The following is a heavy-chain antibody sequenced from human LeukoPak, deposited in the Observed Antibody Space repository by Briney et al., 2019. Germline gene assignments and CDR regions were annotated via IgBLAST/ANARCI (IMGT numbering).Heavy chain of an antibody. CDR2: IIPIFGTA. CDR3: AGTPTRDCSSTSCYQFDY. D-gene: IGHD2-2*01. CDR1: GGTFSSYA. J-gene: IGHJ4*02. V-gene: IGHV1-69*06. Sequence: SVKVSCKASGGTFSSYAISWVRQAPGQGLEWMGGIIPIFGTANYAQKFRGRVTITADKSTSTAYMELSSLRSEDTAVYYCAGTPTRDCSSTSCYQFDYWGQGTLVTVSS.